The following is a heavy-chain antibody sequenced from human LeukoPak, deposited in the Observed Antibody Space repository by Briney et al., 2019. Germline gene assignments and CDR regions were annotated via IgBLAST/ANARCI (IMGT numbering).Heavy chain of an antibody. V-gene: IGHV1-18*04. J-gene: IGHJ4*02. Sequence: ASVKVSCTASGYTFTSYGISWVRQAPGQGLEWMGWISAYNGNTNYAQKLQGRVSMTTDTSTSTAYMELRSLRSDDTAVYYCARAAGVPAAISSDYWGQGTLVTVSS. D-gene: IGHD2-2*01. CDR3: ARAAGVPAAISSDY. CDR2: ISAYNGNT. CDR1: GYTFTSYG.